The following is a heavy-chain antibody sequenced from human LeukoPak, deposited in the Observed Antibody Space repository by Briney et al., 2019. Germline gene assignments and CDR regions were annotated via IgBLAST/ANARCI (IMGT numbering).Heavy chain of an antibody. CDR1: GSTLDDYA. Sequence: GGSLRLSCAASGSTLDDYAMHWVRQAPGKGLEWVSLISGDGGSTYYADSVKGRFTISRDNSKNTLYLEMNSLRTEDTALYYCAKDTSGWFNAFDIWGQGTMVTVSS. CDR3: AKDTSGWFNAFDI. D-gene: IGHD6-19*01. V-gene: IGHV3-43*02. CDR2: ISGDGGST. J-gene: IGHJ3*02.